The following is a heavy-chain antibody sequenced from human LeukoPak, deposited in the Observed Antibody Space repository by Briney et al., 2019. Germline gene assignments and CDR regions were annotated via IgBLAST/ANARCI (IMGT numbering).Heavy chain of an antibody. Sequence: PSETLSLTCTVSGGSVSNSLYYWSWIRQPPGKGLEYIGYIYYNGDTSYNPSLKNRVIISIDTSSNQFSLRLNSMTAADTAMYYCARVLRAASWRSYDYWGQGSLVTVCS. CDR3: ARVLRAASWRSYDY. CDR2: IYYNGDT. J-gene: IGHJ4*02. CDR1: GGSVSNSLYY. V-gene: IGHV4-61*01. D-gene: IGHD5-18*01.